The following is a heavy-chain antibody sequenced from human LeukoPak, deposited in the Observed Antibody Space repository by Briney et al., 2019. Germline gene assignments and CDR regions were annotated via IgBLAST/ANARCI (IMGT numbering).Heavy chain of an antibody. CDR2: IYYSGST. D-gene: IGHD3-9*01. J-gene: IGHJ4*02. CDR3: ARLGPYFDWLLPFDY. V-gene: IGHV4-59*11. Sequence: SETLSLTCTVSGGSISSHYWSWIRQPPGKGLEWIGYIYYSGSTNYNPSLKSRVTISVDTSKNQFSLKLSSVTAADTAVYYCARLGPYFDWLLPFDYWGQGTLVTVSS. CDR1: GGSISSHY.